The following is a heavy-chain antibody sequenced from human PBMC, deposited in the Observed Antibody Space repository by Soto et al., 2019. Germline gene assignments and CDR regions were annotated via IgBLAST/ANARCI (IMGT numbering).Heavy chain of an antibody. D-gene: IGHD5-12*01. V-gene: IGHV4-59*01. Sequence: QVQLQVSAPGLVKPSETLSLTCTVSGDSISAYSWSWVRQPPGKGLEWIGNIHYNGNTKYNPSLKSRVTRSVDTSKNQFALKLISVTAADTAKYFCAREGNLGRWLQPLDFWGQGTLVTVSS. J-gene: IGHJ4*02. CDR2: IHYNGNT. CDR1: GDSISAYS. CDR3: AREGNLGRWLQPLDF.